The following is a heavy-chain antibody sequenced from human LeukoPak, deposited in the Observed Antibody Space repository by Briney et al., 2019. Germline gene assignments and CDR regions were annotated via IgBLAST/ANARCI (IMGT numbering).Heavy chain of an antibody. CDR1: GFTFSDYY. V-gene: IGHV3-11*01. CDR2: ISSSGSTI. J-gene: IGHJ6*03. D-gene: IGHD2-2*01. Sequence: GGSLRLSCAASGFTFSDYYVSWIRQAPGKGLEWVSYISSSGSTIYYADSVKGRFTISRDNAKNSLYLQMNSLRAEDTAVYYCAKGPQSTYYYYMDVWGKGTTVTVSS. CDR3: AKGPQSTYYYYMDV.